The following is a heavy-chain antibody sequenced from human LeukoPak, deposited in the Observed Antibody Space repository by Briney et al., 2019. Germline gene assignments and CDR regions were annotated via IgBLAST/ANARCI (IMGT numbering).Heavy chain of an antibody. V-gene: IGHV5-10-1*01. J-gene: IGHJ5*02. CDR3: ARGQYYFGSGSS. D-gene: IGHD3-10*01. CDR2: IDPSDSYT. Sequence: GESLRISCKASGYSFTSYWISWVRQMPGKGLEWMGKIDPSDSYTNYSPSFQGHVAISADKSVSTAYLQWSSLKASDTAIYYCARGQYYFGSGSSWGQGTLVTVSS. CDR1: GYSFTSYW.